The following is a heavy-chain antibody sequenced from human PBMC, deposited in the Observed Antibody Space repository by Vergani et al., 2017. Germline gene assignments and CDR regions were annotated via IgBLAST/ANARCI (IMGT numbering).Heavy chain of an antibody. J-gene: IGHJ4*02. Sequence: QVQLQESGPGLVKPSETLSLTCTVSGGSISSYYWSWIRQPAGKGLEWIGRIYTSGSTNYNPSLKSRVTMSVDTSTNQFSLKLSPVTAADTAVYYCAIDPAPTRRDSSSYQPLDYWGQGTLVTVSS. CDR2: IYTSGST. D-gene: IGHD3-22*01. CDR1: GGSISSYY. CDR3: AIDPAPTRRDSSSYQPLDY. V-gene: IGHV4-4*07.